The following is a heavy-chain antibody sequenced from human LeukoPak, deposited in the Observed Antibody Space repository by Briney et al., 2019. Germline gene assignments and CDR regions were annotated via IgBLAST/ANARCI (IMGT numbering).Heavy chain of an antibody. CDR2: IRSKANSYAT. V-gene: IGHV3-73*01. CDR1: GFTFSGSA. J-gene: IGHJ4*02. CDR3: TRDYGVLFDY. D-gene: IGHD4-17*01. Sequence: PGGSLRLSCAASGFTFSGSAIHWVRQASGKGLEGVGRIRSKANSYATSSAASVKGRFTISRDDSKNTAYLQMSSLKTEDTAVYYCTRDYGVLFDYWGQGTLVTVSS.